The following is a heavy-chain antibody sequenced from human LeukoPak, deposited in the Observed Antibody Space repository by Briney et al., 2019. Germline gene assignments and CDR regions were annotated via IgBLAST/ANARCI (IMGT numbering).Heavy chain of an antibody. Sequence: GGSLRLSCAASGFTFSSYAMHWVRQAPGKGLEWVAVISYDGSNKYYADSVKGRFTISRDNSKNTLYLQMNSLRAEDTAVYYCARAAGWYNYYYYMDVWGKGTTVTVSS. V-gene: IGHV3-30*04. D-gene: IGHD6-19*01. CDR2: ISYDGSNK. CDR1: GFTFSSYA. CDR3: ARAAGWYNYYYYMDV. J-gene: IGHJ6*03.